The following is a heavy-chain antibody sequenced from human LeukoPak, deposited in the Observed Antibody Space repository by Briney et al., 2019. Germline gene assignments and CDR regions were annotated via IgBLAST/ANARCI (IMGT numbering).Heavy chain of an antibody. CDR3: AREGGIDYYDSNGYSTSSFDY. CDR2: INPSGGST. CDR1: GYTFTSYY. V-gene: IGHV1-46*01. Sequence: ASVKVSCKASGYTFTSYYMHWVRQAPGQGLEWMGIINPSGGSTSYAQKFQGRVSMTRDMSTSTVYMELSSLRSEDTAVYYCAREGGIDYYDSNGYSTSSFDYWGQGTLVTASS. J-gene: IGHJ4*02. D-gene: IGHD3-22*01.